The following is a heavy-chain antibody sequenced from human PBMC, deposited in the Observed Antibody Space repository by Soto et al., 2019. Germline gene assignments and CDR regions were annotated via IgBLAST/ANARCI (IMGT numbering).Heavy chain of an antibody. Sequence: GGSLRLSCAASGFTFSDYYMSWIRQAPGKGLEWVSYISSSGSTIYYADSVKGRFTSSRDNAKNSLYLQMNSLRAEDTAVYYCARAGVRSIVGEAFDIWGQGTMVTVSS. CDR3: ARAGVRSIVGEAFDI. V-gene: IGHV3-11*01. J-gene: IGHJ3*02. CDR2: ISSSGSTI. CDR1: GFTFSDYY. D-gene: IGHD1-26*01.